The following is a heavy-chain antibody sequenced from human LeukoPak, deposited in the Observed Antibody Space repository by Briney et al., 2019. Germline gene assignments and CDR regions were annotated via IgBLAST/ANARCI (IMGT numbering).Heavy chain of an antibody. V-gene: IGHV3-7*01. CDR3: ARDYYDSSGYYYFDY. J-gene: IGHJ4*02. D-gene: IGHD3-22*01. CDR2: IKQDGSEK. Sequence: HPGGSLRLSCAASGFTFSSYWMSWVRQAPGKGLEWVANIKQDGSEKYYVDSVKGRFTISRDNAKNSLYLQMNSLRAEDTAVYYCARDYYDSSGYYYFDYWGQGTLVTVSS. CDR1: GFTFSSYW.